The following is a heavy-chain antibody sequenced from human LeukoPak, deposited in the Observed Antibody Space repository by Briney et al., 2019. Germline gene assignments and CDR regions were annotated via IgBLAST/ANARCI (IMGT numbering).Heavy chain of an antibody. CDR3: ASTVKWWLLIFDY. Sequence: GRSLRLSCAASGFTFSSYGMHWVRQAPGKGLEWVAVISYDGSNKYYADSVKGRFTISRDNSKNTLYLQMNSLRAEDTAVYYCASTVKWWLLIFDYWGQGTLVTVSS. D-gene: IGHD2-21*01. CDR1: GFTFSSYG. V-gene: IGHV3-30*03. CDR2: ISYDGSNK. J-gene: IGHJ4*02.